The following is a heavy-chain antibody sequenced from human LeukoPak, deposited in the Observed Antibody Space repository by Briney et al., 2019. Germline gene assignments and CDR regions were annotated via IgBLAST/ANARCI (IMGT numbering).Heavy chain of an antibody. D-gene: IGHD5/OR15-5a*01. J-gene: IGHJ4*02. CDR2: ISYDGSNK. V-gene: IGHV3-30*14. Sequence: GGSLRLSCAASGFTFSSYAMHWVRQAPGKGLEWVALISYDGSNKYYADSVKGRFTISRDNSKNTLYLQMNSLRAEDTAVYYCARDRGVSLKGVYWGQGTLVTVSS. CDR3: ARDRGVSLKGVY. CDR1: GFTFSSYA.